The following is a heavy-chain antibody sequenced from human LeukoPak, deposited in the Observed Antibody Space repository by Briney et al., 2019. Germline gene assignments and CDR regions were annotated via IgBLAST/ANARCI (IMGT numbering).Heavy chain of an antibody. D-gene: IGHD3-16*02. J-gene: IGHJ4*02. V-gene: IGHV1-24*01. CDR3: ATGGFDDYVWGSYRLFDY. CDR2: FDPEDGET. Sequence: GASVKVSCKVSGYTLTELSTHWVRQAPGKGLEWMGGFDPEDGETIYAQKFQGRVTMTEDTSTDTAYMELSSLRSEDTAVYYCATGGFDDYVWGSYRLFDYWGQGTLVTVSS. CDR1: GYTLTELS.